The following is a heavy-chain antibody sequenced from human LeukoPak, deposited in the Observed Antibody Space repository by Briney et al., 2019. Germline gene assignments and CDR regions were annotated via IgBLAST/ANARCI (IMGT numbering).Heavy chain of an antibody. CDR2: IRYDGSNK. J-gene: IGHJ4*02. Sequence: GGSLRLSCAASGFTFSNYGMHWVRQAPGKGLEWVAFIRYDGSNKYYADSVKGRFTISRDNSKNTLYLQMNSLRAEDTAVYYCAKDTGVVPAATFVYWGQGTLVTVSS. CDR1: GFTFSNYG. D-gene: IGHD2-2*01. V-gene: IGHV3-30*02. CDR3: AKDTGVVPAATFVY.